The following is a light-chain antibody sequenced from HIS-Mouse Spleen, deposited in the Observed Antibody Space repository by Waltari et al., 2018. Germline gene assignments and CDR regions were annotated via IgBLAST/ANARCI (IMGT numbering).Light chain of an antibody. CDR2: EVS. CDR3: SSYASSNNLV. J-gene: IGLJ2*01. V-gene: IGLV2-8*01. Sequence: QSALTQPPSASGSPGQSVTISCTGTSSDVGGYNYVSWYQQHPGKAPKLMIYEVSKRPPGVPERFSGSKSGNTASLTVSGLQAEDEADYYCSSYASSNNLVFGGGTKLTVL. CDR1: SSDVGGYNY.